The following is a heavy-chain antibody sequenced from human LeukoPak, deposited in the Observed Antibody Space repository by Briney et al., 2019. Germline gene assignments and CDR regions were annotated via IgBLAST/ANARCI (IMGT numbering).Heavy chain of an antibody. J-gene: IGHJ5*02. D-gene: IGHD3-16*02. Sequence: GGSLRLSCAASGFTFDDYGMSWVRQAPGKGLEWVSGINWNGGSTGYADSVKGRFTISRDNAKNSLYLQMNSLRAEDTALCYCARDKGTYDYVWGSYPNWFDPWGQGTLVTVSS. CDR3: ARDKGTYDYVWGSYPNWFDP. CDR1: GFTFDDYG. V-gene: IGHV3-20*04. CDR2: INWNGGST.